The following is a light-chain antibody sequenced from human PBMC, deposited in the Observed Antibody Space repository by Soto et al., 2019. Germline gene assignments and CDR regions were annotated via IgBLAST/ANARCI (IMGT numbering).Light chain of an antibody. CDR1: SSNIGAGYD. V-gene: IGLV1-40*01. CDR2: RNS. CDR3: QSFDNSLSVYWV. Sequence: QLVLTQPPSVSGAPGQRVTISCTGSSSNIGAGYDVHWYQQLPGTAPKLLIYRNSNRPSGVPDRFSGSKSGTSASLAITGLQAEDEADYYCQSFDNSLSVYWVFGGGTKLTVL. J-gene: IGLJ3*02.